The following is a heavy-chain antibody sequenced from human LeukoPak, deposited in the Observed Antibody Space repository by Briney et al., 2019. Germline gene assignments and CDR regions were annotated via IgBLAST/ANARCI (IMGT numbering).Heavy chain of an antibody. CDR3: ARLLVYGYSYGQFDY. Sequence: GGSLRLSCAASGFTFSDYYISWIRQAPGKGLEWVSYISSSGSTIYYADSVKGRFTISRDNAKNSLYLQMNSLRAEDTAVYYCARLLVYGYSYGQFDYWGQGTLVIVSS. CDR2: ISSSGSTI. D-gene: IGHD5-18*01. V-gene: IGHV3-11*01. J-gene: IGHJ4*02. CDR1: GFTFSDYY.